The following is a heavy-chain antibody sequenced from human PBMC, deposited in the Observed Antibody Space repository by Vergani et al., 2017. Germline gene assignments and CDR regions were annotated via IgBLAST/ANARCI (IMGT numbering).Heavy chain of an antibody. Sequence: QVQLVESVGGVVQPGRSLTLSCVASGFTFSSHGMHWVRQAPGKGLEWVAVIWYDGSNKYYGDSVKGRFTISRDNSKNTRYLQMNSLRVEDTAEYYCARWGNEKRLDSWGQGTLVTVSS. V-gene: IGHV3-33*01. CDR1: GFTFSSHG. J-gene: IGHJ5*01. CDR2: IWYDGSNK. CDR3: ARWGNEKRLDS. D-gene: IGHD1-1*01.